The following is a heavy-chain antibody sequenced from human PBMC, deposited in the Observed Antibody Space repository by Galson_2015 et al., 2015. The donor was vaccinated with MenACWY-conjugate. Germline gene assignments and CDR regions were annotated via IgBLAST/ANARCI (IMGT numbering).Heavy chain of an antibody. D-gene: IGHD1-26*01. J-gene: IGHJ4*02. V-gene: IGHV3-23*01. CDR2: ISGSGGST. CDR1: GFTFSSYA. CDR3: AKDMGALGGSDY. Sequence: SLRLSCAASGFTFSSYAMSWVRQAPGKGLEWVSAISGSGGSTYYADSVKGRFTTSRDNSKNTLYLQMNSLRAEDTAVYYCAKDMGALGGSDYWGQGTLVTVSS.